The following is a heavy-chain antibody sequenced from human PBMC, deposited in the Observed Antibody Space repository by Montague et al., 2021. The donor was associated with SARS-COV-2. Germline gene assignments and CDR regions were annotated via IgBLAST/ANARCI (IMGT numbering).Heavy chain of an antibody. J-gene: IGHJ5*02. CDR2: IYYSGST. D-gene: IGHD2-15*01. CDR1: GGSISSSSYY. Sequence: SETLSLTCTVSGGSISSSSYYWGWIRQPPGKGPEWIGSIYYSGSTYYNPSLKSRVTISVDTSKNQFSLKLSSVTAADTAVYYCARRSLGNCSGGSCYSAFDPWGQGTLVTVSS. V-gene: IGHV4-39*07. CDR3: ARRSLGNCSGGSCYSAFDP.